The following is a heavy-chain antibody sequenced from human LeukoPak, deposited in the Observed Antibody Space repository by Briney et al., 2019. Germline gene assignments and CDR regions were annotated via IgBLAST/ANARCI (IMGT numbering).Heavy chain of an antibody. CDR3: ARGLKPTRVVVAAIFFYFDY. V-gene: IGHV3-21*01. Sequence: GGSLRLSCAASGFTFSSYSMNWVRQAPGKGLEWVSSISSSSSYIYYADSVKSRFTISRDNAKNSLYLQMNSLRAEDTAVYYCARGLKPTRVVVAAIFFYFDYWGQGTLVTVSS. CDR2: ISSSSSYI. J-gene: IGHJ4*02. D-gene: IGHD2-15*01. CDR1: GFTFSSYS.